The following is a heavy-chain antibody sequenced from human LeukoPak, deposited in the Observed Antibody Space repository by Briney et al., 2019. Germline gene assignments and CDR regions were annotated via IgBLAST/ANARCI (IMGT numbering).Heavy chain of an antibody. CDR3: ARDGGCSGGSCYSGGYGY. CDR1: GYTFTSYG. J-gene: IGHJ4*02. D-gene: IGHD2-15*01. Sequence: ASVKVSCKASGYTFTSYGISWVRQAPGQGLEWMGWINPNSGGTNYAQKFQGRVAMTRDTSISTAYMELSRLRSDDTAVYYCARDGGCSGGSCYSGGYGYWGQGTLVTVSS. CDR2: INPNSGGT. V-gene: IGHV1-2*02.